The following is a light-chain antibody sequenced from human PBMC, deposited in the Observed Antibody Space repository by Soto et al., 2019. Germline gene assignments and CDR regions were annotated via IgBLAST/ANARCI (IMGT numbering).Light chain of an antibody. J-gene: IGKJ1*01. Sequence: EIVMTQSPATLSVSAWERATPSCEASQSVSSNLAWYQQKPGQAPRLLIYGASTRATGIPARFSGSGSGTEFTLTISSLEPEDVAVYYCQQRSNWPRTFGQGTKVDIK. CDR2: GAS. CDR3: QQRSNWPRT. V-gene: IGKV3-15*01. CDR1: QSVSSN.